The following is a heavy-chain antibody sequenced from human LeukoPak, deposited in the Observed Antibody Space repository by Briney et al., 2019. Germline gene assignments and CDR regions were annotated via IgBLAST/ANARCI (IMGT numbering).Heavy chain of an antibody. V-gene: IGHV1-2*02. CDR1: GYTFTGYY. CDR3: ARANCRGGSCRQRNWFDP. Sequence: GASVKVSCKASGYTFTGYYMHWVRQAPGQGLEWMGWINPNSGGTNYAQKFQGRVTMTRDTSISTAYMELSRLRSDDTAVYYCARANCRGGSCRQRNWFDPWGQGTLVTVSS. D-gene: IGHD2-15*01. CDR2: INPNSGGT. J-gene: IGHJ5*02.